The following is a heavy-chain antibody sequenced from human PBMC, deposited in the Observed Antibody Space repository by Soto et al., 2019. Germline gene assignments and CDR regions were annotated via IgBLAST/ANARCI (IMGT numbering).Heavy chain of an antibody. CDR1: GGSISSYY. V-gene: IGHV4-59*01. Sequence: PSETLSLTCTVSGGSISSYYWSWIRQPPGKGLEWIGYIYYSGSTNYNPSLKSRVTISVDTSKNQFSLKLSSVTAADTAVYYCARLLFGRGTWFYPWGKGTLVTVSS. CDR2: IYYSGST. CDR3: ARLLFGRGTWFYP. D-gene: IGHD3-3*01. J-gene: IGHJ5*02.